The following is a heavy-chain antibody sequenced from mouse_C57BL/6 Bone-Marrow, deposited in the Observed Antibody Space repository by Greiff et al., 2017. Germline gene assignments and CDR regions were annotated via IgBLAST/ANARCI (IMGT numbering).Heavy chain of an antibody. J-gene: IGHJ4*01. Sequence: EVKLLESGGDLVKPGGSLKLSCAASGFTFSSYGMSWVRQTPDKRLEWVATISSGGSYTYYPDSVKGRFTLSRDNAKNTRYLQMSSLKSEDTAMYYCARHGHYYYGSRPCYAMDYWGQGTSVTVSS. CDR3: ARHGHYYYGSRPCYAMDY. V-gene: IGHV5-6*01. CDR2: ISSGGSYT. D-gene: IGHD1-1*01. CDR1: GFTFSSYG.